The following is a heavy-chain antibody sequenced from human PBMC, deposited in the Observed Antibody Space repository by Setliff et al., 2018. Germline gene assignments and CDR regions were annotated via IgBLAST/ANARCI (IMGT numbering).Heavy chain of an antibody. J-gene: IGHJ3*02. CDR2: INPSSGAT. CDR3: ARVPRGRDDAFDI. CDR1: GYTFTGYY. Sequence: ASVKVSCKASGYTFTGYYMYWVRQAPGQGLEWMGRINPSSGATIYAQKFQGRVTMTSDTSISTAFMELSSLTSEDTAVYYCARVPRGRDDAFDIWGQGTVVTVSS. V-gene: IGHV1-2*06. D-gene: IGHD3-10*01.